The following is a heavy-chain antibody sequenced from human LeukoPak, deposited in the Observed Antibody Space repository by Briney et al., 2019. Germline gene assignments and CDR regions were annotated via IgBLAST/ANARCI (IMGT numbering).Heavy chain of an antibody. V-gene: IGHV4-31*01. CDR3: ARGNYSDLRY. J-gene: IGHJ4*02. Sequence: SETLSLTCTLSGGSISSGGYFWSWIRQHPGKGLEWIGCIYYSGSTYYNPSLKSQVTISVHTSKNQFSLKLSSVTAGDTAVYYCARGNYSDLRYWGQGTLVTVSS. CDR2: IYYSGST. D-gene: IGHD3-3*01. CDR1: GGSISSGGYF.